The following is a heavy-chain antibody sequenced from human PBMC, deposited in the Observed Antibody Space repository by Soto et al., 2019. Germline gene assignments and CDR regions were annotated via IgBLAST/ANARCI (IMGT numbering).Heavy chain of an antibody. J-gene: IGHJ4*02. Sequence: VSGPTLVNPTQTLTLTCTSSGFSLSTSGVGVGWIRQPPGKALEWLALIYWNEDKRYSPSLKSRLTITKDTSKNQVVLTMTNMDPVDIATYYCAHKAGSGYYNYYFDYWGQGTLVTVSS. CDR1: GFSLSTSGVG. CDR2: IYWNEDK. CDR3: AHKAGSGYYNYYFDY. V-gene: IGHV2-5*01. D-gene: IGHD3-3*01.